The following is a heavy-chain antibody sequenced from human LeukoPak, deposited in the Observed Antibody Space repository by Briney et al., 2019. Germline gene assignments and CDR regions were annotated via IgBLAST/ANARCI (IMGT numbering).Heavy chain of an antibody. CDR2: INPNSGGT. CDR1: GYTFTSYY. J-gene: IGHJ6*03. V-gene: IGHV1-2*02. Sequence: ASVEVSCKASGYTFTSYYMHWVRQAPGQGLEWMGWINPNSGGTNYAQKFQGRVTMTRDTSISTAYMELSRLRSDDTAVYYCARDAIAAAGTQLPYYYYYMDVWGKGTTVTISS. D-gene: IGHD6-13*01. CDR3: ARDAIAAAGTQLPYYYYYMDV.